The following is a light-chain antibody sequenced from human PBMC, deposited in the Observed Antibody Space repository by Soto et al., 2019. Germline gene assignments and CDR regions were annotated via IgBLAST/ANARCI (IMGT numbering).Light chain of an antibody. CDR1: QSVSSTY. CDR2: GAS. Sequence: EIELTQSPGTLSLSPGERAKLSCRASQSVSSTYLAWYQQKPGQAPRLLIYGASSRATGIPDRFSGSASGTDFSLTINRLEPEDFAIYYCQQYGDSRTFGQGTKVDI. CDR3: QQYGDSRT. V-gene: IGKV3-20*01. J-gene: IGKJ2*01.